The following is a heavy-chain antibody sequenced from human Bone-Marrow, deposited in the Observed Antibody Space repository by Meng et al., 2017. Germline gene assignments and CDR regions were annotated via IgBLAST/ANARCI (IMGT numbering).Heavy chain of an antibody. D-gene: IGHD1-1*01. CDR2: IKSGVYT. CDR1: GGSLNNYL. V-gene: IGHV4-34*01. Sequence: QVQVQQWGAGLLKHSDPMSRTYAVDGGSLNNYLWSWIHQPPGNGLEWIGEIKSGVYTNYNPSLKSRVTISVDTSKNQVSLKLTSVTAADTALYYCVRGVSGTVSDYWGQGTLVTVSS. J-gene: IGHJ4*02. CDR3: VRGVSGTVSDY.